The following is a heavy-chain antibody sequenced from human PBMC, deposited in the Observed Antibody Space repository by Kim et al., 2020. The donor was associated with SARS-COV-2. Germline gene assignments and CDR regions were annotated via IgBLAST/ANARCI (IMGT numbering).Heavy chain of an antibody. D-gene: IGHD3-9*01. J-gene: IGHJ5*02. CDR2: MNPNSGNT. V-gene: IGHV1-8*01. CDR1: GYTFTSYD. CDR3: ARATVLRYFDWLLPDNWFDP. Sequence: ASVKVSCKASGYTFTSYDINWVRQATGQGLEWMGWMNPNSGNTGYAQKFQGRVTMTRNTSISTAYMELSSLRSEDTAVYYCARATVLRYFDWLLPDNWFDPWGQGTLVTVSS.